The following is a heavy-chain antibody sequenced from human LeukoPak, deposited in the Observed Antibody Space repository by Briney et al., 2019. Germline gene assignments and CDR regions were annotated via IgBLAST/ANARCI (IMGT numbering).Heavy chain of an antibody. CDR1: GFLFSDRY. CDR2: ISSSGRTI. Sequence: PGGSLRLSCAASGFLFSDRYMGWVRQAPGKGLDWVSSISSSGRTIYYADPVKGRFTISRDDPKNSLYLQMNSLRAEDTAVYFCARGYCGGGSCYQFDSWGQGTLVTVSS. CDR3: ARGYCGGGSCYQFDS. J-gene: IGHJ4*02. D-gene: IGHD2-15*01. V-gene: IGHV3-11*04.